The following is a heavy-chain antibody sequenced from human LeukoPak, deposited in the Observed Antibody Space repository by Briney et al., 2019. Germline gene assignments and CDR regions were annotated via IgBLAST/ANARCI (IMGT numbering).Heavy chain of an antibody. CDR1: GVTFSSYG. D-gene: IGHD2-15*01. Sequence: GGSLRLSCAASGVTFSSYGMSWVRQAPGKGLEWVSSISSSSSYIYYADSVKGRFTISRDNAKNSLYLQMNSLRAEDTAVYYCARDAGVVALDYWGQGTLVTVSS. CDR2: ISSSSSYI. CDR3: ARDAGVVALDY. V-gene: IGHV3-21*01. J-gene: IGHJ4*02.